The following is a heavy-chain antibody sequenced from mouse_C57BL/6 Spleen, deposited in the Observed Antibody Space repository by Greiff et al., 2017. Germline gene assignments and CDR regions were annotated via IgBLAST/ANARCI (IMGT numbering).Heavy chain of an antibody. CDR3: ASSGYYWFAY. V-gene: IGHV5-17*01. D-gene: IGHD2-3*01. CDR2: ISSGSSTI. J-gene: IGHJ3*01. CDR1: GFTFSDYG. Sequence: VKLVESGGGLVKPGGSLKLSCAASGFTFSDYGMHWVRQAPEKGLEWVAYISSGSSTIYYADTVKGRFTISRDNAKNTLFLQMTSLRSEDTAMYYCASSGYYWFAYWGQGTLVTVSA.